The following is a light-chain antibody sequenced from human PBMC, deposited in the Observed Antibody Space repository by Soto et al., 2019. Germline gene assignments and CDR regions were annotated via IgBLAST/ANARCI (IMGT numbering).Light chain of an antibody. V-gene: IGKV1-39*01. CDR2: AAS. Sequence: DTQMTQSPSSLSASVADRVTITCRASQNILDFLNWYQLIQGKAPKVXIYAASSLQSGVPSGFSGSGSGTDCTLTISSLQPEDFETDLCLQSYSTTWTFGQGTKVDIK. CDR3: LQSYSTTWT. J-gene: IGKJ1*01. CDR1: QNILDF.